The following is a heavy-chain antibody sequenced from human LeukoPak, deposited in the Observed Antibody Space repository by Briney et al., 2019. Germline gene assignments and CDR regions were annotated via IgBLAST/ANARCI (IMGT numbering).Heavy chain of an antibody. CDR3: ARGLDVVVPAAKRSGAFDI. Sequence: PSETLSLTCAVYGGSFSGYYWSWIRQPPGKGLEWIGEINHSGSTNYNPSLKSRVTISVDTSKNQFSLKLSSVTAADTAVYYCARGLDVVVPAAKRSGAFDIWGQGTMVTVSS. D-gene: IGHD2-2*01. J-gene: IGHJ3*02. CDR2: INHSGST. V-gene: IGHV4-34*01. CDR1: GGSFSGYY.